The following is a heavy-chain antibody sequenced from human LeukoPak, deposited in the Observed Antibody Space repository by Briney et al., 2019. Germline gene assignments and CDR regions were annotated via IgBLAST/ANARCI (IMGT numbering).Heavy chain of an antibody. CDR3: ARAHLHYGDSIHDLDY. J-gene: IGHJ4*02. CDR2: IHPSGGST. CDR1: GYTFTSYY. V-gene: IGHV1-46*01. D-gene: IGHD4-17*01. Sequence: GASVKVSCKASGYTFTSYYMHCVRQAPGQGLEWMGIIHPSGGSTSYAQKFQGRVTMTRDTSTSTVYMELSSLRSEDTAVYYCARAHLHYGDSIHDLDYWGQGTLVTVSS.